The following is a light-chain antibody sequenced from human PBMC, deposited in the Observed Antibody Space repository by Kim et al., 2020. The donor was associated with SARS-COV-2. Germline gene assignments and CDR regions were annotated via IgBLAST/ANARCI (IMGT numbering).Light chain of an antibody. CDR2: GKN. CDR1: RQRSYY. J-gene: IGLJ3*02. V-gene: IGLV3-19*01. Sequence: SSELTQDPAVSVAVGQTVRITCQGDRQRSYYASWYQQKPGQAPVLVIYGKNNRPSGFPDRFSGSSSGNTAPLTITGAQAEDEADYYCNPRDSSGNPWMFGGGTKLTVL. CDR3: NPRDSSGNPWM.